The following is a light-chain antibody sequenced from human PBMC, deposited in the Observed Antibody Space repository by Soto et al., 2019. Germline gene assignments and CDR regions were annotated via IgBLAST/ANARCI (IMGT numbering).Light chain of an antibody. CDR1: QSILYSSNNKNY. J-gene: IGKJ2*01. CDR3: QQYYSTPPT. V-gene: IGKV4-1*01. Sequence: DIVMTQSPDSLAVSLGERATINCKSSQSILYSSNNKNYLAWYQQRPGQPPKLLIYWASTRESGVPDRFSGSGSGTDFPLTISSLQAEDVAVYYCQQYYSTPPTFVQGTKLEIK. CDR2: WAS.